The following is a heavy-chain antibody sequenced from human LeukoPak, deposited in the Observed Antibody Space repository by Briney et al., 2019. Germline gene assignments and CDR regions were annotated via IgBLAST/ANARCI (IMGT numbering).Heavy chain of an antibody. CDR3: ARFAQYQLSSRTEAFDI. V-gene: IGHV4-59*02. Sequence: PSETLSLTCTVSGGSVNSYYWSWIRQPPGKGLEWLGYIDYSGNTNYSPSLQSRLTISVDTSKNQFSLKLSSVTAADTAVYYCARFAQYQLSSRTEAFDIWGQGTMVTVSS. J-gene: IGHJ3*02. CDR1: GGSVNSYY. D-gene: IGHD2-2*01. CDR2: IDYSGNT.